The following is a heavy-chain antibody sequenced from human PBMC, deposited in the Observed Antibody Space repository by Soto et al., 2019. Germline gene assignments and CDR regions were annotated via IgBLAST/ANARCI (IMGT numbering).Heavy chain of an antibody. Sequence: GGSLRLSCAASGFTFSSYAMSWVRQAPGKGLEWVSAISGSGGSTYYADSVKGRFTISRDNSKNRLYLQMNSLRAEDKAVYYCAKDFGLTYYYDSSGYYYETFGAFDIWGQGTMVTVSS. CDR3: AKDFGLTYYYDSSGYYYETFGAFDI. J-gene: IGHJ3*02. CDR1: GFTFSSYA. V-gene: IGHV3-23*01. D-gene: IGHD3-22*01. CDR2: ISGSGGST.